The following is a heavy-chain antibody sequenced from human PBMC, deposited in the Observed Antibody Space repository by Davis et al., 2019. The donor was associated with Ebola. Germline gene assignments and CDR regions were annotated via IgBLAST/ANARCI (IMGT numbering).Heavy chain of an antibody. D-gene: IGHD3-22*01. Sequence: GESLKISCGTSGFTFNSYGMNWVRQAPGKGLEWVSYISGSGGNTYYADSVKGRFTISRDNYKSTLYLQMNSLRVEDTAVYYCAKGNRVTYQYDSGDDYWGQGTLVTVSS. CDR3: AKGNRVTYQYDSGDDY. J-gene: IGHJ4*02. CDR2: ISGSGGNT. CDR1: GFTFNSYG. V-gene: IGHV3-23*01.